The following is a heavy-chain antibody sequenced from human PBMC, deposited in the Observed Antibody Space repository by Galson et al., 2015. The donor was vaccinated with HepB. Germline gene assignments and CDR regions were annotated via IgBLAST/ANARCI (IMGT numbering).Heavy chain of an antibody. Sequence: SLRLSCAASTFIFSTYSMNWVRQAPGKGLEWVSFITSDSKTIYYANSVKGRFTISRDNARNSLYLQMNGLRVEDTAVYYCANGDEIVPAAISFWGQGTVLTVSSDVWGQGTTVTVSS. V-gene: IGHV3-48*04. CDR3: ANGDEIVPAAISFWGQGTVLTVSSDV. D-gene: IGHD2-2*01. J-gene: IGHJ6*02. CDR2: ITSDSKTI. CDR1: TFIFSTYS.